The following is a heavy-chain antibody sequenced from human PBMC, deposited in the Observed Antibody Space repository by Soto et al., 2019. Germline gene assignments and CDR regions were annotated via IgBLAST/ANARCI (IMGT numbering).Heavy chain of an antibody. V-gene: IGHV1-18*01. CDR2: ISAYNGNT. D-gene: IGHD6-13*01. J-gene: IGHJ4*02. Sequence: QVQLVQSGAEVKKPGASVKVSCKASGYTFTSYGISWVRQAPGQGLEWMGWISAYNGNTNYAQKLQGRVTMTTDTSTXTAYMELRSLRSDDTAVYYCARDLWQQLALPFGGYWGQGTLVTVSS. CDR3: ARDLWQQLALPFGGY. CDR1: GYTFTSYG.